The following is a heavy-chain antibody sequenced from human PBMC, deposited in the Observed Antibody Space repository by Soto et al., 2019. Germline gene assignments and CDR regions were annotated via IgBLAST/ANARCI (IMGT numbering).Heavy chain of an antibody. CDR2: ISSSSSTI. D-gene: IGHD3-3*01. CDR1: GFTFSSYS. CDR3: ARESRFLEWLSLNWFDP. Sequence: PGGPLRLSCAASGFTFSSYSMNWVSQAPGKGLEWVSYISSSSSTIYYADSVKGRFTISRDNAKNSLYLQMNSLRDEDTAVYYCARESRFLEWLSLNWFDPWGQGTLVTVSS. V-gene: IGHV3-48*02. J-gene: IGHJ5*02.